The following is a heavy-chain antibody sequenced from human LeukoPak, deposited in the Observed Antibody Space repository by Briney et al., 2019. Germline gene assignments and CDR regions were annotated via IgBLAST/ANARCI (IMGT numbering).Heavy chain of an antibody. J-gene: IGHJ4*02. D-gene: IGHD6-13*01. Sequence: ASVKVSCKVSGYTLTEFSMHWVRQAPGQGLEWMGIINPSGGSTSYAQKFQGRVTMTRDMSTSTVYMELSSLRSEDTAVYYCARDSLGSSSWYGDYWGQGTLVTASS. CDR2: INPSGGST. CDR3: ARDSLGSSSWYGDY. CDR1: GYTLTEFS. V-gene: IGHV1-46*01.